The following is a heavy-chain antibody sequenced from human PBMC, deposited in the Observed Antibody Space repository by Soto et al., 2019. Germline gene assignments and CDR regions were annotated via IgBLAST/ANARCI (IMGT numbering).Heavy chain of an antibody. D-gene: IGHD4-17*01. CDR1: SISSYY. CDR3: ARPPVKGIHV. Sequence: SETLSLTCTVSSISSYYWSWIRQPPGKGLEWIGYIYFTGNTNYNPSLKSRVTMSVDTSQNQFSLKLTSVTAADTAVYYCARPPVKGIHVWGQGTTVTAP. V-gene: IGHV4-59*01. CDR2: IYFTGNT. J-gene: IGHJ6*02.